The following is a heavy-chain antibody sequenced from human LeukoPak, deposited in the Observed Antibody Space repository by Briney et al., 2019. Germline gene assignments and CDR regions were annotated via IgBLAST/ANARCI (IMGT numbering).Heavy chain of an antibody. CDR3: AREDISVPGSYYYYYGMDV. CDR2: IYTSGST. CDR1: GGSISSGSYY. D-gene: IGHD3-22*01. J-gene: IGHJ6*02. Sequence: SETLSLTCTVSGGSISSGSYYWSWIPQPAGKGLEWIGRIYTSGSTNYNPSLKSRATISVDTSKNQFSLKLSSVTAADTAVYYCAREDISVPGSYYYYYGMDVWGQGTTVTVSS. V-gene: IGHV4-61*02.